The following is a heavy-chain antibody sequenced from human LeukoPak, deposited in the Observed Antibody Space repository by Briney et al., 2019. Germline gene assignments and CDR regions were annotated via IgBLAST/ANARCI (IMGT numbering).Heavy chain of an antibody. CDR3: ARAAGYSSGWPFDY. J-gene: IGHJ4*02. Sequence: GRSLRLSCAASGFSFRSYGVHWVRQAPGKGLEWVAVIWHDGSNKYYADSVKGRLTISRDNSKDTLYLQMNSLRAEDTAVYYCARAAGYSSGWPFDYWGQGTLVTVSS. CDR1: GFSFRSYG. D-gene: IGHD6-19*01. CDR2: IWHDGSNK. V-gene: IGHV3-33*01.